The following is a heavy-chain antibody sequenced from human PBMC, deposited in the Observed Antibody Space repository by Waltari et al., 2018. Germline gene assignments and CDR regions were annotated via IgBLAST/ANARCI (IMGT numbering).Heavy chain of an antibody. CDR3: ARNMAAGRRSGYYYGMDV. CDR1: GGSISSGSYY. V-gene: IGHV4-61*09. D-gene: IGHD6-19*01. CDR2: IYTSGST. Sequence: QVQLQESGPGLVKPSQTLSLTCTVSGGSISSGSYYWSWIRQPVGKGLEWIGYIYTSGSTHYNPPLKGRVTISVDTSKNQFSLKLSSVTAADTAVYYCARNMAAGRRSGYYYGMDVWGQGTTVTVSS. J-gene: IGHJ6*02.